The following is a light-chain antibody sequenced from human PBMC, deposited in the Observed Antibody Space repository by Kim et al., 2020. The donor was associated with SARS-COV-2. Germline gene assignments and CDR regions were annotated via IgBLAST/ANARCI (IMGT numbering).Light chain of an antibody. CDR1: SGSIASNY. J-gene: IGLJ2*01. Sequence: NFMLTQPHSVSESPGKTVTISCTRSSGSIASNYVQWYQQRPGSAPTTVIYEDKQTPSGVPDRFSGSIDSSSNSASLTISGLKTEDEADYYCQSYDNNDCVGFGGGTQLTVL. V-gene: IGLV6-57*03. CDR2: EDK. CDR3: QSYDNNDCVG.